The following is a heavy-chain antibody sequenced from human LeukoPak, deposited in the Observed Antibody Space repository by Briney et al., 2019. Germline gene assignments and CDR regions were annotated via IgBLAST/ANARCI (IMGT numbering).Heavy chain of an antibody. CDR2: ITSSGGNT. V-gene: IGHV3-23*01. Sequence: PGGSLRLSCAASGFTFSYYDLSWVRQAPGKGLEWVSGITSSGGNTYYTDSVKGRFTISRDNSENTLYLQMNSLRAEDTAVYYCAKAGVRGDFQHWGQGTLVTVSS. CDR3: AKAGVRGDFQH. D-gene: IGHD3-10*01. J-gene: IGHJ1*01. CDR1: GFTFSYYD.